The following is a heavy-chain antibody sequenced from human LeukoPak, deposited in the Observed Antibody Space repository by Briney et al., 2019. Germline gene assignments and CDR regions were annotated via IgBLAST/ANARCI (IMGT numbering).Heavy chain of an antibody. CDR2: IYYSGST. J-gene: IGHJ6*02. D-gene: IGHD2-2*01. CDR1: GGSISSYY. CDR3: ARWGPGTRTQGRYYYYSGMDV. Sequence: SETLSLTCTVSGGSISSYYWSWIRQPPGKGLEWVGYIYYSGSTNYHPSLKTRVTISVDTSKNQLSLKLSSVTAADTAVYYCARWGPGTRTQGRYYYYSGMDVWGQGTTVTVSS. V-gene: IGHV4-59*08.